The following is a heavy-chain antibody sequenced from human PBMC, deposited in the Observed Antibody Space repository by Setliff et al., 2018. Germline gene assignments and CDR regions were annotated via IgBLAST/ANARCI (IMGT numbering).Heavy chain of an antibody. D-gene: IGHD3-3*01. J-gene: IGHJ4*02. CDR3: TRGTFSDFWSGDYYDY. CDR2: ISSDSRTT. Sequence: GGSLRLSCAASGITLRTYSLNWVRQAPGRGLEWISFISSDSRTTYYADSVKGRFTISRDNDKNTLDLQMNSLRAEDSAMYYCTRGTFSDFWSGDYYDYWGQGTQVTVSS. V-gene: IGHV3-48*01. CDR1: GITLRTYS.